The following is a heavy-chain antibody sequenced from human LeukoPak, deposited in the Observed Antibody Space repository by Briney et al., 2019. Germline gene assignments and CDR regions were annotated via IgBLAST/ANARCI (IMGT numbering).Heavy chain of an antibody. CDR2: IFYSGGT. CDR3: ARASMAGLDY. J-gene: IGHJ4*02. Sequence: PSETLSLTCTVSGGSINTPNYYWGWIRQTPGKGLEWIGNIFYSGGTYYSPSLTSRVTISLDTSKNQFSLKLSSVTAADTAVYYCARASMAGLDYWGQGTLVTVSS. CDR1: GGSINTPNYY. D-gene: IGHD6-19*01. V-gene: IGHV4-39*07.